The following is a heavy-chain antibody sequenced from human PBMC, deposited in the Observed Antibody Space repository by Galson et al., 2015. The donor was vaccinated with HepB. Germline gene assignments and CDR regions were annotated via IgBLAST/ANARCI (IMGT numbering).Heavy chain of an antibody. J-gene: IGHJ4*02. Sequence: SVKVSCKASGYTFIKYAMHWVRQTPGQRPEWMGWINPGNGNTKYSQNFQGRVTITRDTSASTAYMELSSLRSEDTAVYYCARDLGDYDYIWGTYRSLFDSWGQGSLVTVSS. V-gene: IGHV1-3*01. CDR2: INPGNGNT. CDR3: ARDLGDYDYIWGTYRSLFDS. D-gene: IGHD3-16*02. CDR1: GYTFIKYA.